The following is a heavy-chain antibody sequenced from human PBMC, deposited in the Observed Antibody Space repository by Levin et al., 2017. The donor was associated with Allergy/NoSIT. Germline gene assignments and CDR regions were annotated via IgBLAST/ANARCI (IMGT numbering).Heavy chain of an antibody. J-gene: IGHJ3*02. V-gene: IGHV2-70*17. D-gene: IGHD3-9*01. CDR1: GFSLNTNCMC. Sequence: SGPTLVKPTQTLTLTCTFSGFSLNTNCMCVIWIRQPPGKALEWLARIDWDDAKFYSTSLRSRLTISKDTSKNQVVFTMTNLDPADTGTYYCARRNANTWFDAFDMWGQGTTVTVSS. CDR3: ARRNANTWFDAFDM. CDR2: IDWDDAK.